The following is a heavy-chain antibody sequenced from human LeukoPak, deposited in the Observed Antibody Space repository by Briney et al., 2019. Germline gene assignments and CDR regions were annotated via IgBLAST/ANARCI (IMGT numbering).Heavy chain of an antibody. Sequence: GGSLRLSCAASGFTFSSYWMHWVRQAPGKGLVWVSRINSDGSSTSYADSVKGRFTISRDNAKNTLYLQVNSLRAEDTAVYYCARPYYYDSSGYFDYWGQGTLVTVSS. CDR1: GFTFSSYW. CDR2: INSDGSST. D-gene: IGHD3-22*01. CDR3: ARPYYYDSSGYFDY. J-gene: IGHJ4*02. V-gene: IGHV3-74*01.